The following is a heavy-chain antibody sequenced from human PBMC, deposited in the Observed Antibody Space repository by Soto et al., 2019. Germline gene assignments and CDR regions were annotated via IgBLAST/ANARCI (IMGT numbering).Heavy chain of an antibody. CDR1: GYTFTSYD. V-gene: IGHV1-8*01. D-gene: IGHD3-22*01. J-gene: IGHJ4*02. Sequence: QVQLVQSGAEVKKPGASVKVSCKASGYTFTSYDINWVRQATGQGLEWMGSMNPNSGNTGYAQKFQGRVTMTRNTSIRTAYMELSSLRSEDTAVYYCARVGDYYDSSGYHDYWGQGTLVTVSS. CDR2: MNPNSGNT. CDR3: ARVGDYYDSSGYHDY.